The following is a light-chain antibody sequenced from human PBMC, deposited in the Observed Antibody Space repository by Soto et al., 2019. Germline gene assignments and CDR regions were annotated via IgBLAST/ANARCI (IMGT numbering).Light chain of an antibody. V-gene: IGLV3-21*02. CDR2: DDS. Sequence: SYELTQPPSVSAAPGQTARITCGGNKIGSKSVHWYQQKPGQAPVLVVYDDSDRPSGIPERFSGSKYGNTATLTVSGVEAGDEADYYCQVRDSGSDNNVFGTGTKVTVL. J-gene: IGLJ1*01. CDR1: KIGSKS. CDR3: QVRDSGSDNNV.